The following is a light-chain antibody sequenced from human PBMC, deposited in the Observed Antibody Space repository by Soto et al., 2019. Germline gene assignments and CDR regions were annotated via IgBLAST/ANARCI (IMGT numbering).Light chain of an antibody. CDR2: DVS. CDR1: SSDVGGYNY. J-gene: IGLJ2*01. V-gene: IGLV2-14*01. Sequence: QSVLTQPASVSGSPGQSITISCTGTSSDVGGYNYVSWYQQHPGKAPKLMIYDVSNRPSGVSNRFSGFKSGNTASLTISGLQAEDEADYYCSSYTSSSTPCVVFGGGTKLTVL. CDR3: SSYTSSSTPCVV.